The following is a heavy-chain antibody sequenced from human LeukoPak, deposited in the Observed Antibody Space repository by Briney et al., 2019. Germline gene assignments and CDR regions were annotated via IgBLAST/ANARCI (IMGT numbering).Heavy chain of an antibody. Sequence: SETLSLTCAVYGGSFSGYYWSWIRQPPGKGLEWIGEINHSGSTNYNPSLKSRVTISVDTSKNQFSLKLSSVTAADTAVYYCARGFYAVAEGLSGMDVWGKGTTVTVSS. D-gene: IGHD2-15*01. CDR1: GGSFSGYY. V-gene: IGHV4-34*01. CDR3: ARGFYAVAEGLSGMDV. CDR2: INHSGST. J-gene: IGHJ6*04.